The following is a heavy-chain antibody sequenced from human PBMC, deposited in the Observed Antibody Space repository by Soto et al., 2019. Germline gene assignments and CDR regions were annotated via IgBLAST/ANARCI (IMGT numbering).Heavy chain of an antibody. J-gene: IGHJ4*02. CDR2: ISSSSSYI. D-gene: IGHD6-13*01. Sequence: GGSLRLSCAASGFTFSSDSMNWVRQAPGKGLEWVSSISSSSSYIYYADSVKGRFTISRDNAKNSLYLQMNSLRAEDTAVYYCASSSWQQLVRWGQGTLVTVSS. V-gene: IGHV3-21*01. CDR3: ASSSWQQLVR. CDR1: GFTFSSDS.